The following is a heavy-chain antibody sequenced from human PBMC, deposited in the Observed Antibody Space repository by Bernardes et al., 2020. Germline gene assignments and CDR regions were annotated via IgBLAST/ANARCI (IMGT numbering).Heavy chain of an antibody. CDR3: AREERDYYYYYYMDV. V-gene: IGHV1-3*01. CDR1: GYTFTSYA. CDR2: INAGNGNT. Sequence: ASVKVSCKASGYTFTSYAMHWVRQAPGQRLEWMGWINAGNGNTKYSQKFQGRVTITRDTSASTAYMELSSLRSEDTAVYYCAREERDYYYYYYMDVWGKGTTVTVSS. J-gene: IGHJ6*03.